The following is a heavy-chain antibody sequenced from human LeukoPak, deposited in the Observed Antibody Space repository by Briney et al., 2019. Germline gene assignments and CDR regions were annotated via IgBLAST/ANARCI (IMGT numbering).Heavy chain of an antibody. J-gene: IGHJ4*02. D-gene: IGHD1-20*01. CDR2: IWYDGSNK. CDR1: GFTFSSYG. V-gene: IGHV3-30*02. CDR3: AKATNWNDESLDY. Sequence: PGGSLRLSCAASGFTFSSYGMHWVRQAPGKGLEWVAVIWYDGSNKHYADSVKGRFTISRDNSKNTLYLQMNSLRAEDTALYYCAKATNWNDESLDYWGQGTLVTVSS.